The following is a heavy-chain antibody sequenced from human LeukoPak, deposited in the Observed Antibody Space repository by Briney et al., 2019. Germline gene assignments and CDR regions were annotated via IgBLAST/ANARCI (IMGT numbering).Heavy chain of an antibody. CDR1: GGTFSSYA. CDR2: ILPIFGTE. Sequence: SVKVCCKSSGGTFSSYAISWVRQAPGQRLKSKGGILPIFGTENYAQKFQGRVTITRDMSTSTAYMELSSLRSEVFFFKQKTAYEILTGYYSPFDYWGQGTLVTVSS. V-gene: IGHV1-69*05. J-gene: IGHJ4*02. D-gene: IGHD3-9*01. CDR3: TAYEILTGYYSPFDY.